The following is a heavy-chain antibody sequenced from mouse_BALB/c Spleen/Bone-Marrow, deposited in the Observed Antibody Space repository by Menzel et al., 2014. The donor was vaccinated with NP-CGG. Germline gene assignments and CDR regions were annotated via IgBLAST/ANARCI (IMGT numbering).Heavy chain of an antibody. CDR3: ARIGRARGYAMDY. CDR2: ISSGSSTI. D-gene: IGHD3-3*01. Sequence: DVKLVESGGGLVQPGGSRKLSCAASGITFRNFGMHWVRRAPEKGLEWVAYISSGSSTIYYADTLKGRFTISRDNPKNNLFLQMTSLRSEDTAMYFCARIGRARGYAMDYWGQGTPVTVSS. J-gene: IGHJ4*01. V-gene: IGHV5-17*02. CDR1: GITFRNFG.